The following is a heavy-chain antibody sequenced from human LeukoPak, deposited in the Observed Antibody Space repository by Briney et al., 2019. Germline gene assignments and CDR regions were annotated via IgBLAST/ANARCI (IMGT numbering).Heavy chain of an antibody. V-gene: IGHV4-34*01. CDR1: GGSFSGYY. J-gene: IGHJ4*02. CDR2: INHSGST. CDR3: ASLRRKWGGY. Sequence: KPSETLSLTCAVYGGSFSGYYWSWIRQPPGKGLEWIGEINHSGSTNYNPSLKSRVTISVDTSKNQFSLKLSSVTAADTAVYYCASLRRKWGGYWGQGTLVTVSS. D-gene: IGHD3-16*01.